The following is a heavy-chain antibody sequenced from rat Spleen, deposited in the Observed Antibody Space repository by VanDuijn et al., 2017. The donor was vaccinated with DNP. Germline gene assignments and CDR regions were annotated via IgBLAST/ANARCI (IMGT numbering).Heavy chain of an antibody. J-gene: IGHJ2*01. V-gene: IGHV5-31*01. CDR2: ITSNGVST. D-gene: IGHD1-10*01. CDR3: AREQHYYFDY. CDR1: GFTFDNYW. Sequence: EVQLVESGGDLVQPGRSLKVSCVASGFTFDNYWMTWIRQVPGKGLEWVASITSNGVSTYYSDSVKGRFTISRDNAKSTLYLQMNSLKSEDTATYYCAREQHYYFDYWGQGVMVTVSS.